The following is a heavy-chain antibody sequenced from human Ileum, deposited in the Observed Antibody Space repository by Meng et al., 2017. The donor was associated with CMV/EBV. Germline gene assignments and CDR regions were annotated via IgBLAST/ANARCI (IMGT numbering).Heavy chain of an antibody. J-gene: IGHJ6*02. CDR2: IRSSSNTI. Sequence: WGSLRLSCAALAFGFDDYAIPWVRQAPGKGLEWVSYIRSSSNTIYYADSVKGRFTISRDNAKISLYLQMNSLIAEDTAVYYCARDLYSHYYYGLDVWGQGTTVTVSS. CDR1: AFGFDDYA. D-gene: IGHD2-8*01. V-gene: IGHV3-48*04. CDR3: ARDLYSHYYYGLDV.